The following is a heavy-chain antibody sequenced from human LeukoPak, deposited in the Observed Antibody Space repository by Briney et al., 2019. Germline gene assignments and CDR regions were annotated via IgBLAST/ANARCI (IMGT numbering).Heavy chain of an antibody. CDR2: IKQDGSEK. CDR1: GFTPSRYW. V-gene: IGHV3-7*01. CDR3: ARDLGGTCIQLCPSGYYFDY. J-gene: IGHJ4*02. D-gene: IGHD5-18*01. Sequence: GGSLRLSCAASGFTPSRYWMSWVRQAPGPGLEWVANIKQDGSEKYYVDSVKSRFTISRDNAKNSLYLQMNSLRAEDTAVYYCARDLGGTCIQLCPSGYYFDYWGQGTLVTVSS.